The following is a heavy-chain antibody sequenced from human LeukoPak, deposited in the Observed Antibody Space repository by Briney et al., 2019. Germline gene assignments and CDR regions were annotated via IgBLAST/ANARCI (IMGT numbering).Heavy chain of an antibody. J-gene: IGHJ4*02. CDR1: GGSISGYY. V-gene: IGHV4-59*08. CDR3: ARQDGYSGYDGGFDS. CDR2: IYYSGST. Sequence: SETLSLTCTDSGGSISGYYWSWIRQPPGKGLEWIGYIYYSGSTKYNPSLKSRVTISVDTSKNQFSLKLSSVTAADTAVYYCARQDGYSGYDGGFDSWGQGTLVTVSS. D-gene: IGHD5-12*01.